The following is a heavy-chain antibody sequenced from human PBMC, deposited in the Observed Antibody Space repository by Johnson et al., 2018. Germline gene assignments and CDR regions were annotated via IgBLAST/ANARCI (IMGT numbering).Heavy chain of an antibody. CDR2: ISWNSGGI. Sequence: HWVRQAPGKGLEWVSGISWNSGGIGYADSVRGRFTISRDNAKNSLYLQMNSLRAEDTAVYYCAREGYFDWLFDGTLRHGYGMDVWGQGTTVTVSS. V-gene: IGHV3-9*01. CDR3: AREGYFDWLFDGTLRHGYGMDV. J-gene: IGHJ6*02. D-gene: IGHD3-9*01.